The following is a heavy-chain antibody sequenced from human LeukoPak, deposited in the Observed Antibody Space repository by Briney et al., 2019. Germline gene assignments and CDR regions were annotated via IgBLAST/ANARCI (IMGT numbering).Heavy chain of an antibody. D-gene: IGHD3-9*01. Sequence: PSETLSLTCTVSGGSISSGDYYWSWIRQPPGKGLEWIGYIYYSGSTYYNPSLKSRVTISVDTSKNQFSLKLSSVTAADTAVYYCARGLRYFDWSPRANAFDIWGQGTMVTVSS. CDR2: IYYSGST. CDR3: ARGLRYFDWSPRANAFDI. CDR1: GGSISSGDYY. V-gene: IGHV4-30-4*01. J-gene: IGHJ3*02.